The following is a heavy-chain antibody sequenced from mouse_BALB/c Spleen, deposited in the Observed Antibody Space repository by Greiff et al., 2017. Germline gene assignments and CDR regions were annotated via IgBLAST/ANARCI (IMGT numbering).Heavy chain of an antibody. J-gene: IGHJ3*01. V-gene: IGHV1-5*01. CDR1: GYTFTSYW. Sequence: EVQLHQSGTVLARPGASVKMSCKASGYTFTSYWMHWVKQRPGQGLEWIGAIYPGNSDTSYNQKFKGKAKLTAVTSTSTAYMELSSLTNEDSAVYYCTRYYGNYGDHSGGFAYWGQGTLVTVSA. D-gene: IGHD2-1*01. CDR3: TRYYGNYGDHSGGFAY. CDR2: IYPGNSDT.